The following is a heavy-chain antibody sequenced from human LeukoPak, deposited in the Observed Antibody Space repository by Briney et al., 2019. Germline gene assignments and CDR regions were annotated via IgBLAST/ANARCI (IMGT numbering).Heavy chain of an antibody. V-gene: IGHV1-2*02. CDR2: INPDSGGS. Sequence: GASVKVSCKASGYTFTGYYIHWVRQAPGQGLEWMGWINPDSGGSTYAQKFQGRVTMTEDTSTDTAYMELSSLRSEDTAVYYCATDRRAPFGYWGQGTLVTVSS. J-gene: IGHJ4*02. CDR1: GYTFTGYY. CDR3: ATDRRAPFGY.